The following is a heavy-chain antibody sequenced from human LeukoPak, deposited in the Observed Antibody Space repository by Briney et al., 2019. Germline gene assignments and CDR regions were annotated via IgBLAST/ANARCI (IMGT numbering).Heavy chain of an antibody. V-gene: IGHV3-23*01. D-gene: IGHD6-13*01. CDR1: GFTFSSYA. CDR3: AKPGSKYSSSWGTFDY. CDR2: ISGSGGST. J-gene: IGHJ4*02. Sequence: GGSLRLSCAASGFTFSSYAMSWVRQAPRKGLEWVSAISGSGGSTYYADSVKGRVTISRDNSKNTLYLQMNSLRAEDTAVYYCAKPGSKYSSSWGTFDYWGQGTLVTVSS.